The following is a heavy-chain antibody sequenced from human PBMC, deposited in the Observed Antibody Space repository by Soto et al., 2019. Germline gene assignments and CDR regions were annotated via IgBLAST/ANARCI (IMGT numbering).Heavy chain of an antibody. CDR1: GYTFTGYY. J-gene: IGHJ3*02. CDR2: INPISGGT. Sequence: QVQLVQSGAEVKKPGASVKVSCKASGYTFTGYYMHWVRQAPGQGLEWMGWINPISGGTNYAQKFQGWVTMTRDTSISTAYMELSRLRSDDTAVYYCARDHGDYPHAFDIWGQGTMVTVSS. CDR3: ARDHGDYPHAFDI. V-gene: IGHV1-2*04. D-gene: IGHD4-17*01.